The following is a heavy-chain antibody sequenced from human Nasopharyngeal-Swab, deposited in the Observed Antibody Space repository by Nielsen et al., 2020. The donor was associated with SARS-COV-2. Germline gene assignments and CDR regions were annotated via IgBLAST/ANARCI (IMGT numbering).Heavy chain of an antibody. CDR1: GFPYSSYA. D-gene: IGHD6-13*01. J-gene: IGHJ5*01. CDR2: ISGSGGST. Sequence: GESLKTPRAASGFPYSSYAMSWVRQAPGKGLGWVSAISGSGGSTHYADSVKGRFTISRDNSKNTLYLQMNSLRAEDTAVYYCAKAVAPSSPWGQGTLVTVSS. V-gene: IGHV3-23*01. CDR3: AKAVAPSSP.